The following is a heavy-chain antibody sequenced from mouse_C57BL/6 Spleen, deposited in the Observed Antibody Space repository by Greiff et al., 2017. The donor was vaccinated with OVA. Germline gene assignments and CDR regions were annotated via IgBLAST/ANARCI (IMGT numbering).Heavy chain of an antibody. CDR1: GYTFTSYW. Sequence: QVQLKQPGAELVMPGASVKLSCKASGYTFTSYWMHWVKQRPGQGLEWIGEIDPSDSYTNYNQKFKGKSTLTVDKSSSTAYMQLSSLTSEDSAVYYCARGDYGSSYWFAYWGQGTLVTVSA. J-gene: IGHJ3*01. D-gene: IGHD1-1*01. V-gene: IGHV1-69*01. CDR3: ARGDYGSSYWFAY. CDR2: IDPSDSYT.